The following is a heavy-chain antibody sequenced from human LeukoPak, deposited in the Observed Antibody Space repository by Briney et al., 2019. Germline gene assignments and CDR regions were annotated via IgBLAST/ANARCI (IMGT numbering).Heavy chain of an antibody. J-gene: IGHJ4*02. Sequence: ASVKVSCKASGYTFTSYDINWVRQATGQGLEWMGWMNPNSGNTGYAQKFQGRVTMTRNTSISTAYMELSSLGAEDAAVYYGAGGRQKGDTAMVKCGYYFDYWGQGTLVTVSS. CDR1: GYTFTSYD. CDR3: AGGRQKGDTAMVKCGYYFDY. V-gene: IGHV1-8*01. D-gene: IGHD5-18*01. CDR2: MNPNSGNT.